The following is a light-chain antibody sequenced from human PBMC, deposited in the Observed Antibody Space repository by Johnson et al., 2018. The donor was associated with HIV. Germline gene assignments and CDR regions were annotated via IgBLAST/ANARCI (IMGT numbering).Light chain of an antibody. Sequence: QSVLTQPPSVSAAPGQKVTISCSGSSSNIGNNYVSWYQQLPGTAPKLLIYDNNTRPSGIPDRFSGSKSATSATLGITGPQTRDEADYYCGTWDTSLNAYVFGTGTKVTVL. CDR3: GTWDTSLNAYV. CDR1: SSNIGNNY. J-gene: IGLJ1*01. CDR2: DNN. V-gene: IGLV1-51*01.